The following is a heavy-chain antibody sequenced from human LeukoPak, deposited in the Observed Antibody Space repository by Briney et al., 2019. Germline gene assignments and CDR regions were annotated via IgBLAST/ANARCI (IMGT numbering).Heavy chain of an antibody. CDR1: GFTFSNYW. D-gene: IGHD3-3*01. CDR3: VSGSLQSGYNFDY. Sequence: GGSLRLSCAASGFTFSNYWMHWIRQAPGKGLVWVSHIKYDGSATNYADSVKGRFTISRDNAKNTLYLQMNSLRAEDTAVYYCVSGSLQSGYNFDYWGQGALATVSS. CDR2: IKYDGSAT. J-gene: IGHJ4*02. V-gene: IGHV3-74*01.